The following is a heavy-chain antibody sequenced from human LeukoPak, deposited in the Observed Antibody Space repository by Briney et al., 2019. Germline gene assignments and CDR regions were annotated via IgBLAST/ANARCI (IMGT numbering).Heavy chain of an antibody. J-gene: IGHJ4*02. CDR2: IYYSGST. D-gene: IGHD5-18*01. CDR1: GGSISSYY. V-gene: IGHV4-59*01. Sequence: SETLSLTCTVSGGSISSYYWSWIRQPPGPGLEWIGYIYYSGSTNYNPSLESRVTISVDTSKNQFSLKLSSVTAADTAVYYCARGGIQLWLYVLDYWGQGTLVTVSS. CDR3: ARGGIQLWLYVLDY.